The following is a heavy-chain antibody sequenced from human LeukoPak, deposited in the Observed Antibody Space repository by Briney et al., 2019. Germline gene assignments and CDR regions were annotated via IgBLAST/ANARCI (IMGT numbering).Heavy chain of an antibody. J-gene: IGHJ4*02. Sequence: PGGSLRLSCAASGFTFSSYTMSWVRQAPGKGLEWVSGISGSGVSTNYADSVKGRFSLSRDTSKNTLYLQMNSLRAEDSAVYYCAKGHYYDSSGSSDYWGQGTLVTVSS. V-gene: IGHV3-23*01. CDR1: GFTFSSYT. CDR3: AKGHYYDSSGSSDY. D-gene: IGHD3-22*01. CDR2: ISGSGVST.